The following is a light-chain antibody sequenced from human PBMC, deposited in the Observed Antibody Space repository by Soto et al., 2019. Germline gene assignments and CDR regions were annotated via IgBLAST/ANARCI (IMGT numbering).Light chain of an antibody. CDR3: QQYNNCPIT. Sequence: EIVMTQSPATLSVSPGERATLSCRASQSVSSNLAWYQQKPGQAPRLLIYGASTRATGIPARFSGSGSGTEVTLTISSLQSEDFAVYYCQQYNNCPITFGQGTRLEIK. V-gene: IGKV3-15*01. J-gene: IGKJ5*01. CDR1: QSVSSN. CDR2: GAS.